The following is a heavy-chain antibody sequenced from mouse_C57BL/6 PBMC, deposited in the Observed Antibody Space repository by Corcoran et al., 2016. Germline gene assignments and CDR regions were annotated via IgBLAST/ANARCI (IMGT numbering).Heavy chain of an antibody. J-gene: IGHJ1*03. V-gene: IGHV3-6*01. CDR2: ISYDGRN. CDR3: ARETGTWYCYFDG. D-gene: IGHD4-1*01. CDR1: GYSITSGYY. Sequence: DVQLQESGPGLVKPSQSLSLTCSVTGYSITSGYYWNWIRQFPGNKLEWMGYISYDGRNNYKPSLKNRISITRDTSKNQFFLKLNSVTTEDTATYYFARETGTWYCYFDGWGTGTTVTVSS.